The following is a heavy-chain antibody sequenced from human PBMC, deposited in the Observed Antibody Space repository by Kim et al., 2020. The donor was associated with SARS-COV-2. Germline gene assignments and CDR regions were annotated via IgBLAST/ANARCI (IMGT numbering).Heavy chain of an antibody. Sequence: SETLSLTCTVSGGSISSSSYYWGWIRQPPGKGLEWIGSIYYSGSTYYNPSLKSRVTISVDTSKNQFSLKLSSVTAADTAVYYCAILTGSGWSHYYYYGMDVWGQGTTVTVSS. J-gene: IGHJ6*02. V-gene: IGHV4-39*01. D-gene: IGHD6-19*01. CDR2: IYYSGST. CDR3: AILTGSGWSHYYYYGMDV. CDR1: GGSISSSSYY.